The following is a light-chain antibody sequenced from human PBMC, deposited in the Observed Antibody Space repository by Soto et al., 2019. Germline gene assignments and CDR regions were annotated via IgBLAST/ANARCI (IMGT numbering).Light chain of an antibody. CDR2: DVS. J-gene: IGLJ1*01. Sequence: QSVLTQPASESGSPGQSITISCTGTSSDVGGYNYVSWYQHHPGKAPKLMIYDVSNRPSGVSNRFSGSKSGNTASLTISGLQPEDEADYYCCSYTTSNTRQIVFGTGTKLTVL. CDR3: CSYTTSNTRQIV. CDR1: SSDVGGYNY. V-gene: IGLV2-14*03.